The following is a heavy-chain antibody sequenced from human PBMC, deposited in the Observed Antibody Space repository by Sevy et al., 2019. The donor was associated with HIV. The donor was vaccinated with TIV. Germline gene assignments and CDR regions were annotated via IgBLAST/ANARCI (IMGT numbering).Heavy chain of an antibody. CDR3: ATELAAAGTHAHDAFDI. CDR1: GYTLTELS. D-gene: IGHD6-13*01. Sequence: ASVKVSCKVSGYTLTELSMHWVRQAPGKGLEWMGGFDPEDGETIYAQKFQGRVTMTEDTSTDTAYMELSSLRSADTAVYYCATELAAAGTHAHDAFDIWGQGTMVTVSS. J-gene: IGHJ3*02. CDR2: FDPEDGET. V-gene: IGHV1-24*01.